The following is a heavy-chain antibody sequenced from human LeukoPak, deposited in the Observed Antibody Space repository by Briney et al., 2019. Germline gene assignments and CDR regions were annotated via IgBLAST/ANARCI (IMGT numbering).Heavy chain of an antibody. Sequence: ASVKVSCKASGYTFTSYYMHWVRQAPGQGLEWMGIINPSGGGTSYAQKFQGRVTMTRDTSTSTVYMELSSLRSEDTAVYYCARDRGGRRRNDAFDIWGQGTMVTVSS. D-gene: IGHD3-10*01. CDR3: ARDRGGRRRNDAFDI. CDR1: GYTFTSYY. J-gene: IGHJ3*02. CDR2: INPSGGGT. V-gene: IGHV1-46*01.